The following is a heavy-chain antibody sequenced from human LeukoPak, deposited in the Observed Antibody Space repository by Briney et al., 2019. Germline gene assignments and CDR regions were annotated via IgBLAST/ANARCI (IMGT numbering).Heavy chain of an antibody. CDR2: IKQDGSEK. CDR1: GFSFSGYW. CDR3: AREWQGGIAAAGTRIEGDY. Sequence: GGSLRLSCAVSGFSFSGYWMTWVRQAPGKGLEWAANIKQDGSEKNYVDSVKGRFTISRDNAENSLFLQMNSLRVEDTAAYYCAREWQGGIAAAGTRIEGDYWGQGTLVAVSS. D-gene: IGHD6-13*01. V-gene: IGHV3-7*01. J-gene: IGHJ4*02.